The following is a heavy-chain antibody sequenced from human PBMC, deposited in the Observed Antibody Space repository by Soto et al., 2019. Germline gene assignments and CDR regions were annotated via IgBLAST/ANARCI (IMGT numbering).Heavy chain of an antibody. Sequence: GGSLRLSCAASGFSFSNAWMSWVRQTPGKGPEWVAKIKKDGSEKYYVASVKGRFTISRDNAKNLLYLQMNRLRADDTAMYYCATNAYWGQGSLVTVSS. J-gene: IGHJ4*02. CDR1: GFSFSNAW. V-gene: IGHV3-7*01. CDR2: IKKDGSEK. CDR3: ATNAY.